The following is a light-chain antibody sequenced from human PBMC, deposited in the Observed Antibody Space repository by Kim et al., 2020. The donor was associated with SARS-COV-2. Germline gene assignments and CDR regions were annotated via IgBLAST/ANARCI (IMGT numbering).Light chain of an antibody. CDR2: GNS. J-gene: IGLJ1*01. Sequence: VTTYCTASSSNIGGGYGVHWYQQFPGTPPKLLIYGNSNRPSGVPDRFSGSKSGTSASLAITGLQAEDEADYYGQSYDSSLSGHYVFGTGTKVTVL. V-gene: IGLV1-40*01. CDR1: SSNIGGGYG. CDR3: QSYDSSLSGHYV.